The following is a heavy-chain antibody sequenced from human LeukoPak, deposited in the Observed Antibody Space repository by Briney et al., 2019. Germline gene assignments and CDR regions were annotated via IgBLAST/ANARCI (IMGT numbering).Heavy chain of an antibody. CDR2: IYSGGST. J-gene: IGHJ4*02. CDR3: ASDGGQSHSGFSTVGFDY. D-gene: IGHD3-22*01. V-gene: IGHV3-53*01. CDR1: GFSVSSSY. Sequence: PGGSLRLSCAASGFSVSSSYMTWVRQAPDKGLEWVSVIYSGGSTYYADSVKGRFTISRDNSKNTLYLQMNSLRAEDTAVYYCASDGGQSHSGFSTVGFDYWGQGTLVTVSS.